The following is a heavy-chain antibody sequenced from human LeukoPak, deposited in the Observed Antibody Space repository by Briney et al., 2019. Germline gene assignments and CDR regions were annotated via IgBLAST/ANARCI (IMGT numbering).Heavy chain of an antibody. Sequence: PSETLSLTCTVSGGSINSRSDYWGWIRQPPGKGLEWIGSIYYSGSTHYNPSLKSRVTLSIDTSKNQFSLKLSSVTAADTAVYYCARRPGEYGGNDFDYWGQGTLVTVSS. V-gene: IGHV4-39*01. CDR1: GGSINSRSDY. J-gene: IGHJ4*02. D-gene: IGHD4/OR15-4a*01. CDR2: IYYSGST. CDR3: ARRPGEYGGNDFDY.